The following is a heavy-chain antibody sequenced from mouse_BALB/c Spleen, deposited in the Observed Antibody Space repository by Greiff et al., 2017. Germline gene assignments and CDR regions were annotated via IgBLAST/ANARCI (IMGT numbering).Heavy chain of an antibody. Sequence: QVQLQQPGAELVMPGASVKMSCKASGYTFTDYWMHWVKQRPGQGLEWIGAIDTSDSYTSYNQKFKGKATLTVDESSSTAYMQLSSLTSEDSAVYYCTREAARATRGYYYAMDYWGQGTSVTVSS. D-gene: IGHD3-1*01. CDR3: TREAARATRGYYYAMDY. V-gene: IGHV1-69*01. CDR2: IDTSDSYT. J-gene: IGHJ4*01. CDR1: GYTFTDYW.